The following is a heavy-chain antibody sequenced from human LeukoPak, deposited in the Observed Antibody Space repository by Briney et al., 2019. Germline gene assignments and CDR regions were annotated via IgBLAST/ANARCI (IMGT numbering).Heavy chain of an antibody. V-gene: IGHV3-23*01. CDR1: GFTFSSYA. D-gene: IGHD4-17*01. J-gene: IGHJ5*02. CDR3: AKDFVRGYGRSPSWATDDGNWFDP. CDR2: ISGSGGST. Sequence: GGSLRLSCATSGFTFSSYAMSWVRQAPGRGLEWVSAISGSGGSTYYADSVKGRFTICRDNSKNTLYLQMNSQRAEDTAVYYCAKDFVRGYGRSPSWATDDGNWFDPWGQGTLVTVSS.